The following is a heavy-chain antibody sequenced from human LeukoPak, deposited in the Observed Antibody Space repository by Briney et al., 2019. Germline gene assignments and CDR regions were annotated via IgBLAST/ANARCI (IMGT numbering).Heavy chain of an antibody. D-gene: IGHD6-13*01. J-gene: IGHJ5*02. Sequence: GGSLRLSCAASGFTFDDYAMHWVRQAPGKGLEWVSLISWDGGSTYYADSVKGRFTISRDNSKNSLYLQTNSLRAEDTALYYCAKAVYSSSWYWFDPWGQGTLVTVSS. CDR2: ISWDGGST. CDR3: AKAVYSSSWYWFDP. CDR1: GFTFDDYA. V-gene: IGHV3-43D*03.